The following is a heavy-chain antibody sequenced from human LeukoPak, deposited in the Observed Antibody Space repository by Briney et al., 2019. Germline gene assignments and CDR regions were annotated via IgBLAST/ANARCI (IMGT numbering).Heavy chain of an antibody. J-gene: IGHJ4*02. CDR3: VKDNPLDY. CDR1: GFTFLSYN. Sequence: GGSLRLSCAASGFTFLSYNMNWVRQAPGKGLEWVSSISSASSSYKYYADSVKGRFTISRDNSKNTLYLHINSLRPEDTALYYCVKDNPLDYWGQGTLVIVSS. V-gene: IGHV3-21*01. CDR2: ISSASSSYK. D-gene: IGHD1-14*01.